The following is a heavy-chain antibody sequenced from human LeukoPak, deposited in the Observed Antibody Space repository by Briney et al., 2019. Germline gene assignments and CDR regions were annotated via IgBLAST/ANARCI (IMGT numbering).Heavy chain of an antibody. Sequence: SQTLSLTCAISGDSVSSNSAAWNWIRQSPSRGLEWLGRTYYRSKWYNDYAVSVKSRITINPDTSKHQFSLQLNSVTPEDTAVYYCAREIYSSGWTPGWYFAYWGQGTLPTVSS. CDR2: TYYRSKWYN. CDR1: GDSVSSNSAA. V-gene: IGHV6-1*01. D-gene: IGHD6-19*01. J-gene: IGHJ4*02. CDR3: AREIYSSGWTPGWYFAY.